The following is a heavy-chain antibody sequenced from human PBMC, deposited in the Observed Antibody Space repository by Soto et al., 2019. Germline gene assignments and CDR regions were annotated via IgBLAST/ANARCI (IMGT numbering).Heavy chain of an antibody. D-gene: IGHD1-26*01. J-gene: IGHJ4*02. CDR3: ALALGPTTGLDY. V-gene: IGHV4-31*02. Sequence: QVQLQESGPGLVKPSQTLSLTCFVSGASPVSPSHWTWFRNPPGKGLEWMGYIFNRGTTFYNPSLTSRLSISMDTSGNHFSLELRSVTAADTAVYYCALALGPTTGLDYWGQGTLVTVSS. CDR2: IFNRGTT. CDR1: GASPVSPSH.